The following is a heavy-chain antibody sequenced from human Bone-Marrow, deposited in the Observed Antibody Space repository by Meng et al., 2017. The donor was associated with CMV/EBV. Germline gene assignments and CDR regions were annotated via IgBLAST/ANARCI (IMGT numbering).Heavy chain of an antibody. CDR3: AKDVRGGAYLDGFDV. V-gene: IGHV3-21*01. CDR1: GFTFSSYS. J-gene: IGHJ3*01. D-gene: IGHD1-26*01. Sequence: GESLKISCAASGFTFSSYSMNWVRQAPGKGLEWVSSIRSGSSQTYYADSVKGRFTISRDNAQNSLSLQMDSLRGEDTGIYYCAKDVRGGAYLDGFDVWGRGTMVTVSS. CDR2: IRSGSSQT.